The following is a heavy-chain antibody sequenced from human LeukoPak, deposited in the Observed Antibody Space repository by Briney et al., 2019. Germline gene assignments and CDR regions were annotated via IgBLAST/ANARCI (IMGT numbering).Heavy chain of an antibody. J-gene: IGHJ4*02. D-gene: IGHD6-13*01. Sequence: SETLSLTCTVSGDSTSSSTYYWGWIRQPPGRGLEWLGSFYYTGSTYHNPSLKSRVTISVDTSKNQFSLKLSSVTAADTAVYYCARHLYSSTRNPTFDYWGQGTLVTVSS. V-gene: IGHV4-39*01. CDR1: GDSTSSSTYY. CDR2: FYYTGST. CDR3: ARHLYSSTRNPTFDY.